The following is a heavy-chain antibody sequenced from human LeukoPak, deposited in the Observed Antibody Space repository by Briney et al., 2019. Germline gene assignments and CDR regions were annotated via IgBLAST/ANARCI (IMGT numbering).Heavy chain of an antibody. J-gene: IGHJ4*02. Sequence: ASVKVSCKASGYTFTGYYMHWVRQAPGQGLEWMGRINPNSGGTNYAQKFQGRVTMTRDTFISTAYMELSRLRSDDPAVYYCARAPAMGGPGIAAAGTFHYWGQGTLVTVSS. D-gene: IGHD6-13*01. V-gene: IGHV1-2*06. CDR3: ARAPAMGGPGIAAAGTFHY. CDR2: INPNSGGT. CDR1: GYTFTGYY.